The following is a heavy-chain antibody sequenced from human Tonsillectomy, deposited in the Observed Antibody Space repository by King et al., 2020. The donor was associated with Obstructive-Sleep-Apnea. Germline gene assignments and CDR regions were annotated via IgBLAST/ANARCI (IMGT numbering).Heavy chain of an antibody. CDR2: LLSHHEP. CDR1: GFSLSSGRVG. J-gene: IGHJ4*02. V-gene: IGHV2-26*01. CDR3: ARIRYYYDSTGYYSYYFDY. D-gene: IGHD3-22*01. Sequence: TLKEPGPVLVKPTETLTLTCTVSGFSLSSGRVGVTWIRQPPGQALQWLAHLLSHHEPSYSPSLTSILTISKDTSESQVVLTLTDMDPVDTATYYCARIRYYYDSTGYYSYYFDYWGQGTLVTVSS.